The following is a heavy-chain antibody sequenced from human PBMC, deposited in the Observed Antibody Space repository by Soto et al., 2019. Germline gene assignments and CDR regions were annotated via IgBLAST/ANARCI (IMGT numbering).Heavy chain of an antibody. CDR3: ARILLYDFWSGYYPGFDY. V-gene: IGHV4-39*01. CDR1: GGSISSSSYY. D-gene: IGHD3-3*01. J-gene: IGHJ4*02. CDR2: IYYSGST. Sequence: QLQLQESGPGLVKPSETLSLTCTVSGGSISSSSYYWGWIRQPPGKGLEWIGSIYYSGSTYYNPSLKSRVTISVDTSKNQFSLKLSSVTAADTAVYYCARILLYDFWSGYYPGFDYWGQGTLVTVSS.